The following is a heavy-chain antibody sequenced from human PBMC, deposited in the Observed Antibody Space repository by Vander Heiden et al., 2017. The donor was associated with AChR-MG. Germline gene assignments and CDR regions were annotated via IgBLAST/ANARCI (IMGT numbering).Heavy chain of an antibody. CDR2: IYPRDFEI. CDR1: GYSFSSYW. J-gene: IGHJ6*03. Sequence: EVQLVQSGAEVKKAGEALNISCKGSGYSFSSYWIGWGRKKPGKGLEWMAIIYPRDFEIRYNPSFEGQVTSSADKFASTAYLQWSSLKASDTAIYFCARQGGRNGAPYYYFMDVWGNGTAVSVSS. D-gene: IGHD1-1*01. CDR3: ARQGGRNGAPYYYFMDV. V-gene: IGHV5-51*01.